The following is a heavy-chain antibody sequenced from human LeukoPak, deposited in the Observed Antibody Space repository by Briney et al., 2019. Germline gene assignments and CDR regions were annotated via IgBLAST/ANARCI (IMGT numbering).Heavy chain of an antibody. CDR3: AKDKDVQYTSTWIFDY. CDR1: GFTFADYT. V-gene: IGHV3-43*01. J-gene: IGHJ4*02. Sequence: GGSLRLSCAASGFTFADYTMHWVRQAPGKGLEWVSLISWDGDSTYYADSVKGRFTISRDNSKNSLYLQMNSLRTEDTALYYCAKDKDVQYTSTWIFDYWGQGTLVTVSS. CDR2: ISWDGDST. D-gene: IGHD6-13*01.